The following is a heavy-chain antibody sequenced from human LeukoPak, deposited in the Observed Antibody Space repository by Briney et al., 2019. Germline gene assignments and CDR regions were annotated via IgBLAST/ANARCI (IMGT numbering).Heavy chain of an antibody. Sequence: SETLSLTCTVSGGSISEYYWSWIRQPPGKGPEWIGYINYSGSTNYNPSLKSRVTISVDTSKNQFSLILGSVTTADTAVYYCARQEVIVVPPAANWFDSWGQGTLVTVSS. CDR1: GGSISEYY. CDR2: INYSGST. V-gene: IGHV4-59*01. D-gene: IGHD2-2*01. CDR3: ARQEVIVVPPAANWFDS. J-gene: IGHJ5*01.